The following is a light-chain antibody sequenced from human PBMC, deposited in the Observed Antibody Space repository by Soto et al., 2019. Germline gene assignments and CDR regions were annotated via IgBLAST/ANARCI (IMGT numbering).Light chain of an antibody. CDR1: QSLSSN. CDR2: DAS. Sequence: VRTHYHGPLSASPGERATLSCGASQSLSSNLAWYQQKPGQTPRLLIYDASTRATDIPARFSGSGSGTDFTLTISSLLSEDFALYYCHHSDKLLLTFG. J-gene: IGKJ2*01. CDR3: HHSDKLLLT. V-gene: IGKV3-15*01.